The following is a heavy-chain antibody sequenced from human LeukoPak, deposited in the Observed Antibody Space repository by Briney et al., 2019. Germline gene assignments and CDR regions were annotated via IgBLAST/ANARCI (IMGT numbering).Heavy chain of an antibody. Sequence: SETLSLTCSVSGGSIGTDYWSWIRQPPGRRLEWIGFVYSRGSPTYNPSLQSRVAMSIDMSKNQFSLNLSSVTAADTPVYYCARHVSWYSGGFELWGQGTMVTVSS. CDR3: ARHVSWYSGGFEL. V-gene: IGHV4-4*09. CDR2: VYSRGSP. D-gene: IGHD2-15*01. J-gene: IGHJ3*01. CDR1: GGSIGTDY.